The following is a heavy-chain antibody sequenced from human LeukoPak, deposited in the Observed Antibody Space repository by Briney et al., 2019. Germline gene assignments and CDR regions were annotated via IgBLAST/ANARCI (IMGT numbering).Heavy chain of an antibody. CDR1: GFTFNSHY. V-gene: IGHV3-74*01. CDR3: ARGHLYGFDH. CDR2: TTDDATTT. J-gene: IGHJ4*02. D-gene: IGHD4-17*01. Sequence: PGGSLRLSCAFSGFTFNSHYVHWVRQAPGQGLLWVSRTTDDATTTYADSVRGRFTISSDIAKKTLYLQMNSMRAEDTAVYYCARGHLYGFDHWGQGALVTVSS.